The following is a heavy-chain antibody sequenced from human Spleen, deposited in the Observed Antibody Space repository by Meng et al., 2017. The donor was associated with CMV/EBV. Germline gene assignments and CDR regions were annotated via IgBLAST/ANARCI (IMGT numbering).Heavy chain of an antibody. D-gene: IGHD3-3*01. J-gene: IGHJ5*02. CDR1: GGSISSSSYF. Sequence: SETLSLTCIVSGGSISSSSYFWAWIRQPPGKGLEWIGEINHSGSTNYNPSLKSRVTISVDTSKNQFSLKLSSVTAADTAVYYCARGGSVYYDFWSGYLAQRWFDPWGQGTLVTVSS. CDR2: INHSGST. CDR3: ARGGSVYYDFWSGYLAQRWFDP. V-gene: IGHV4-39*07.